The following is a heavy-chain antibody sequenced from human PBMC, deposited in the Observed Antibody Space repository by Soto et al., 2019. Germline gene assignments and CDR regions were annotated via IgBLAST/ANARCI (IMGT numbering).Heavy chain of an antibody. CDR1: GFTFSSYA. D-gene: IGHD3-22*01. CDR2: ISYDGSNK. V-gene: IGHV3-30-3*01. CDR3: ARDQSPYYYDSSRPPYHYYYYGMDV. J-gene: IGHJ6*02. Sequence: GGSLRLSCAASGFTFSSYAMHWVRQAPGKGLEWVAVISYDGSNKYYADSVKGRFTISRDNSKNTLYLQMNSLRAEDTAVYYCARDQSPYYYDSSRPPYHYYYYGMDVWGQGTTVTVSS.